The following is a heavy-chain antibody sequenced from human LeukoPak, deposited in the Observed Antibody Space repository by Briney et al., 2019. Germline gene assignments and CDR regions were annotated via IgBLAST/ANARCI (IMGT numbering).Heavy chain of an antibody. D-gene: IGHD4-17*01. J-gene: IGHJ4*02. CDR2: IYTSGST. CDR1: GGSISSSSYY. V-gene: IGHV4-39*07. Sequence: SETLSLTCTVSGGSISSSSYYWGWIRQPPGKGLEWIGRIYTSGSTNYNPSLKSRVTMSVDTSKNQFSLKLSSVTAADTAVYYCARGTTVTQFDYWGQGTLVTVSS. CDR3: ARGTTVTQFDY.